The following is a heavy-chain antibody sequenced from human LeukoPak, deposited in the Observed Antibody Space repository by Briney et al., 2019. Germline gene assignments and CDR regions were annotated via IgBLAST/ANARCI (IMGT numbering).Heavy chain of an antibody. J-gene: IGHJ6*03. CDR1: GGSISSYY. Sequence: SETLSLTCTVSGGSISSYYWSWIRQPPGKGLEWIGYIYYSGSTNYNPSLKSRVTISVDTSKNQFSLKLSSVTAADTAVYYCASQTTVTPNYYYYYYMDVWGKGTTVTVSS. V-gene: IGHV4-59*01. CDR3: ASQTTVTPNYYYYYYMDV. CDR2: IYYSGST. D-gene: IGHD4-11*01.